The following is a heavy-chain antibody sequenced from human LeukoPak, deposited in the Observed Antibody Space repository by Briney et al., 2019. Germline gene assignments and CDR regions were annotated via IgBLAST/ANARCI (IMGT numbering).Heavy chain of an antibody. CDR1: VYTFTSYG. J-gene: IGHJ6*02. V-gene: IGHV1-18*01. D-gene: IGHD2-15*01. CDR2: ISAYNGNT. Sequence: SVKVSCKSSVYTFTSYGISWVRQAPGQGLEWMGWISAYNGNTNYAQKLQGRVTMTTDTSTSTAYMELRSLRSDDTAVYYCARDFYCSGGSCYSLHYYYGMDVWGQGTTVTVSS. CDR3: ARDFYCSGGSCYSLHYYYGMDV.